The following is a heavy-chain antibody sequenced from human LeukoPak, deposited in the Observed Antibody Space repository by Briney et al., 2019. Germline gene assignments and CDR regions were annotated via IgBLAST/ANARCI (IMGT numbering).Heavy chain of an antibody. CDR2: ISAYNGNT. D-gene: IGHD3-3*01. CDR1: GYTFTSYG. V-gene: IGHV1-18*01. Sequence: ASVKVSCKASGYTFTSYGISWVRQAPGQGLEWMGWISAYNGNTNYAQKLQGRVTMTTDTSTSTAYMELRSLRSDDTAVYYCARGNLDDFWSGFYFDYWGQGTLVTVSS. J-gene: IGHJ4*02. CDR3: ARGNLDDFWSGFYFDY.